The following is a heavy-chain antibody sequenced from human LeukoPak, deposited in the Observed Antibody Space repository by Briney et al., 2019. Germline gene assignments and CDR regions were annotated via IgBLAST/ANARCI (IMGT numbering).Heavy chain of an antibody. CDR3: ARGGYDILIYYFDY. Sequence: SETLSLTCTVSGGSISSSSYYWGWIRQPPGKGLEWIGSIYYSGSTYYNPSLKSRVTISVDTSKNQFTLKLSSVTAADTAVYYCARGGYDILIYYFDYWGQGTLVTVSS. J-gene: IGHJ4*02. D-gene: IGHD3-9*01. CDR2: IYYSGST. V-gene: IGHV4-39*06. CDR1: GGSISSSSYY.